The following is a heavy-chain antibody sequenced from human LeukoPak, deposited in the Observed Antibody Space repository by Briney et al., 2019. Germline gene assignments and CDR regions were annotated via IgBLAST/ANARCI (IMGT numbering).Heavy chain of an antibody. J-gene: IGHJ6*03. CDR1: GGSFSGYY. V-gene: IGHV4-34*01. CDR2: INHREST. Sequence: SETLSLTCAVYGGSFSGYYWSWIRQPPGKGLEWIGEINHRESTNFNPSLKSRVTISVDTSKNQFSLKLSSVTAADTAVYYCAGAAASRYYYYYYYMDVWGKGTTVTISS. D-gene: IGHD2-2*01. CDR3: AGAAASRYYYYYYYMDV.